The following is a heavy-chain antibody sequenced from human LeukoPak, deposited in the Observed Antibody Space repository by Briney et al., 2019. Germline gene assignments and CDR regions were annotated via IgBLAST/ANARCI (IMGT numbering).Heavy chain of an antibody. Sequence: ASVKVSCKASGYTFTGYYMHWVRQAPGQGLEWMGWINPKSVGTNYAQKLQSRGTMTRDTSTRTAYMGLGRLRSEATAVYYCARVEYGEYVADYWGQGTLVTVSS. CDR3: ARVEYGEYVADY. D-gene: IGHD4-17*01. J-gene: IGHJ4*02. V-gene: IGHV1-2*02. CDR2: INPKSVGT. CDR1: GYTFTGYY.